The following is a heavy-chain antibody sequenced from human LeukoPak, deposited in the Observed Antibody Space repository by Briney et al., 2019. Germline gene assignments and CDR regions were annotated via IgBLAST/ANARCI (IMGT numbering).Heavy chain of an antibody. V-gene: IGHV3-9*01. D-gene: IGHD3-10*01. CDR3: AKDITDSLWFGDSGGMDV. CDR2: ISWNSGNI. Sequence: GGSLRLSCAASGFTFDDYAMHWVRQAQGKGLEWVSGISWNSGNIGYADSVKGRFTISRGSAKNSLYLQMNSLRAEDTALYYCAKDITDSLWFGDSGGMDVWGQGTTVTVSS. J-gene: IGHJ6*02. CDR1: GFTFDDYA.